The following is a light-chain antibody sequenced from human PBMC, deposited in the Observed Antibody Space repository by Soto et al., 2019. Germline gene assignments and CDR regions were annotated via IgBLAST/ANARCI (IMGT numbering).Light chain of an antibody. CDR1: SSDVGGYNY. CDR2: EVT. V-gene: IGLV2-8*01. J-gene: IGLJ3*02. CDR3: SSYARSNNFVV. Sequence: QSVLTQPPSASGSPGQSVTISCTGTSSDVGGYNYVSWYQQHLGKAPKLMIYEVTKRPSGVPDRFSGSKSGNTASLTVSGLQAEDEADYYCSSYARSNNFVVFGGGTKLTVL.